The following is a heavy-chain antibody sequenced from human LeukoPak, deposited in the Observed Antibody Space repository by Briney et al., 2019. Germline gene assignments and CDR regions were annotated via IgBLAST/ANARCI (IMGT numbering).Heavy chain of an antibody. CDR3: VRDMGYYDKV. V-gene: IGHV3-74*01. Sequence: GGSLRLSCAASGFTFSTSWMHWVRHAPGKGLVWVSRINSDGKSTNYADFVKGRFTISRDNAKNTLYLQMNSLRAEDTAVYYCVRDMGYYDKVWGQGTLVIVSS. D-gene: IGHD3-22*01. CDR2: INSDGKST. J-gene: IGHJ4*02. CDR1: GFTFSTSW.